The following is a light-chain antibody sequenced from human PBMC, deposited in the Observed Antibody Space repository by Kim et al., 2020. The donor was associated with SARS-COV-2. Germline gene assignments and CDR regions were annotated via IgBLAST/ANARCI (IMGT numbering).Light chain of an antibody. CDR2: GVS. Sequence: EKVMTQSPGTLSVSPGERATLSCRASQSIGSSLAWYQQKPGQAPRLIIYGVSTRATGIPASFSGSGSGTEFTLTISSLQSEDFAVYYCQQYNNWPYTFGQGTKVDIK. V-gene: IGKV3-15*01. CDR3: QQYNNWPYT. CDR1: QSIGSS. J-gene: IGKJ2*01.